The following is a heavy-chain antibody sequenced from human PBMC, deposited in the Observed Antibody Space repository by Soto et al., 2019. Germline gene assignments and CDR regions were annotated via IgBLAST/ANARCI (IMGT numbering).Heavy chain of an antibody. CDR2: IYYSGST. Sequence: SETLSLTCTVSGGSISSYYWSWIRQPPGKGLEWIGYIYYSGSTNYNPSLKSRVTISVDTSKNQFSLKLNSVTAADTAVYYCARDLWGYCGTDCYPMDVWGQGTTVTVSS. D-gene: IGHD2-21*02. V-gene: IGHV4-59*01. CDR3: ARDLWGYCGTDCYPMDV. CDR1: GGSISSYY. J-gene: IGHJ6*02.